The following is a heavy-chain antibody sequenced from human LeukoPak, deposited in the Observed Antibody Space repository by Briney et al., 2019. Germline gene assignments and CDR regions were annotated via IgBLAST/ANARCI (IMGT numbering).Heavy chain of an antibody. D-gene: IGHD2-15*01. V-gene: IGHV3-30*04. CDR3: ARDHGGGSWYYFDY. Sequence: GGSLRLSCAASGFTFSSHAMHWVRQAPGKGLEWVAIVLYDGRSRYNADSVKGRFTISRDNSKNTLYVQMNSLRADDTAVYYCARDHGGGSWYYFDYWGQGTLVTVSS. CDR1: GFTFSSHA. J-gene: IGHJ4*02. CDR2: VLYDGRSR.